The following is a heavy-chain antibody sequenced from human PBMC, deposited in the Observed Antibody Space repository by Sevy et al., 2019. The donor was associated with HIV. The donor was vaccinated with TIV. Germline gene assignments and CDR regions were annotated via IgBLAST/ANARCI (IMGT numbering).Heavy chain of an antibody. CDR2: INHSGST. CDR3: ARSPPIVVVPGAPSWFDP. V-gene: IGHV4-34*01. CDR1: GGSFSGYY. Sequence: SETLSLTCAVHGGSFSGYYWNWIRQPPGKGLEWIGEINHSGSTNYNPSLKSRVTISVDTSKNQFSLKLSSVTAADTPVYYCARSPPIVVVPGAPSWFDPWGQGTLVTVSS. J-gene: IGHJ5*02. D-gene: IGHD2-2*01.